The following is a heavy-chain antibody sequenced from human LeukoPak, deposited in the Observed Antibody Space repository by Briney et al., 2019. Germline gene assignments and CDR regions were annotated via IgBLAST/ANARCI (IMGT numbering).Heavy chain of an antibody. CDR2: ISYSGNT. D-gene: IGHD2-15*01. Sequence: SETLSLTCTVSGGSIISSDYHWGWVRQPPGKGLEWIGAISYSGNTDYNPSLRSRVTISVDTSNSQFSLRLGSVTAADTAVYHCARHCCSGPAKRVFDIWGQGTMVTVSS. J-gene: IGHJ3*02. V-gene: IGHV4-39*01. CDR3: ARHCCSGPAKRVFDI. CDR1: GGSIISSDYH.